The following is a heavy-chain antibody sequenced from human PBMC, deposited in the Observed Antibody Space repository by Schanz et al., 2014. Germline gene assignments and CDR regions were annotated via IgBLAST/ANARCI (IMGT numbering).Heavy chain of an antibody. CDR2: INPNSGTT. Sequence: QVQLVQSGTQVKKPGASVKVSCKASGYTFTGYYMHWVRQAPGQGLEWMGWINPNSGTTNYAQKFQGWVTMTRDTSISPAYMELSRLKSDDTAVYYCARAFGGYDPAGALDYWGQGTLVTVSS. J-gene: IGHJ4*02. D-gene: IGHD5-12*01. CDR1: GYTFTGYY. CDR3: ARAFGGYDPAGALDY. V-gene: IGHV1-2*04.